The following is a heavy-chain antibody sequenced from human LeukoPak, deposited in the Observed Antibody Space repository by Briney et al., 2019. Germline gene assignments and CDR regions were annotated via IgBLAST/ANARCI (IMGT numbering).Heavy chain of an antibody. CDR3: ARAPTIAAAGPYPSPDFDY. V-gene: IGHV1-69*04. CDR1: GGTFSSYA. CDR2: IIPILGIA. Sequence: GASVKVSCKASGGTFSSYAISWVRQAPGQGLEWMGRIIPILGIANYAQKFQGRVTITRDTSASTAYMELSSLRSEDTAVYYCARAPTIAAAGPYPSPDFDYWGQGTLVTVSS. J-gene: IGHJ4*02. D-gene: IGHD6-13*01.